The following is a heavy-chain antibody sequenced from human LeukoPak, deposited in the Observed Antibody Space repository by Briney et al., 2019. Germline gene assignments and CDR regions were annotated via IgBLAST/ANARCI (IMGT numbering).Heavy chain of an antibody. Sequence: SETLSLTCTVSGHSIINSYYWGWIRQPPGKGLEWIGSIYHSGSTYYNPSLKSRVTISVDTSKNQFSLKLNSVTAADTAVYYCARAVDSSGFSCFQHWGQGTLVTVSS. J-gene: IGHJ1*01. CDR2: IYHSGST. CDR1: GHSIINSYY. V-gene: IGHV4-38-2*02. CDR3: ARAVDSSGFSCFQH. D-gene: IGHD3-22*01.